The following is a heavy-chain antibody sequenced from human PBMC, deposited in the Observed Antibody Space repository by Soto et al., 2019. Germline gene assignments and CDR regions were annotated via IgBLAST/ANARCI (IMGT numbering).Heavy chain of an antibody. CDR3: ARGVATFVDY. D-gene: IGHD5-12*01. V-gene: IGHV4-59*08. CDR1: GGSISSYY. Sequence: SETLSLTCTVSGGSISSYYWSWIRQPPGKGLEWIGHIYYSGSTNYNPSLKSRVTISVDTSKNQFSLKLSSVTAADTAVYYCARGVATFVDYWGQGTLVTVSS. J-gene: IGHJ4*02. CDR2: IYYSGST.